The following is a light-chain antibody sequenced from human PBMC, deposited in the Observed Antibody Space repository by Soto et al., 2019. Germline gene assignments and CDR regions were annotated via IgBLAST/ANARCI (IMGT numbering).Light chain of an antibody. V-gene: IGKV3-11*01. Sequence: EIVLTQSPATLSLSPGEGATLSCRVSQSVNTYLAWYQQKPGQAPRLLISDASNRATGIPARFSGSGYGTDFPLTISSLEPEDFGVYYCQQRSSRTFGQQTNEQIK. CDR2: DAS. CDR3: QQRSSRT. J-gene: IGKJ1*01. CDR1: QSVNTY.